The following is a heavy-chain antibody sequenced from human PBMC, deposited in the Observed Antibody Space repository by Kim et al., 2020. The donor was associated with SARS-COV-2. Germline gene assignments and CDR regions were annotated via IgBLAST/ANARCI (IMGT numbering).Heavy chain of an antibody. J-gene: IGHJ4*02. V-gene: IGHV4-39*01. CDR1: GGSISSSSYY. CDR2: IYYSGST. Sequence: SETLSLTCTVSGGSISSSSYYWGWIRQPPGKGLEWIGSIYYSGSTYYNPSLKSRVTISVDTSKNQFSLKLSSVTAADTAVYYCARHEDYGHFDYWGQGTLVTVSS. CDR3: ARHEDYGHFDY. D-gene: IGHD4-17*01.